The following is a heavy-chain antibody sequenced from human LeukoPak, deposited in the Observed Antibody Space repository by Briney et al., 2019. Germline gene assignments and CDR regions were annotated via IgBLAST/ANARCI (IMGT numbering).Heavy chain of an antibody. CDR3: ARDKDVDTAMVTAPFDY. D-gene: IGHD5-18*01. CDR1: GGSISSSSYY. Sequence: SETLSLTCTVSGGSISSSSYYWGWIRQPPGKGLEWIGSIYYSGSTYYNPSLKSRVTISVDTSKNQFSLKLSSVTAADTAVYYCARDKDVDTAMVTAPFDYWGQGTLVTVSS. V-gene: IGHV4-39*07. J-gene: IGHJ4*02. CDR2: IYYSGST.